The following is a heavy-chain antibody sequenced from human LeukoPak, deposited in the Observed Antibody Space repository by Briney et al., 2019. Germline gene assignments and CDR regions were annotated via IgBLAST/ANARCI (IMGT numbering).Heavy chain of an antibody. CDR2: IYISGRT. J-gene: IGHJ4*02. D-gene: IGHD4-17*01. CDR1: GGSISSSSYY. Sequence: SETLSLTCTVSGGSISSSSYYWSWIRQPAGKGLEGIRRIYISGRTNSNSSRKSRVTISVATSKNQLTLKLSAVTAAATAGGSRARTVYGAYADYWGQGTLRSVSS. V-gene: IGHV4-61*02. CDR3: ARTVYGAYADY.